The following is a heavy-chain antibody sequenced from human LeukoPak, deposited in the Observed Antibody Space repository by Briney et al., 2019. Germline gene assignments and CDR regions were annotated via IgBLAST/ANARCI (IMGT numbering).Heavy chain of an antibody. CDR2: INPNSGGT. J-gene: IGHJ5*02. V-gene: IGHV1-2*06. Sequence: GASVKVSCKASGYTFTGYYMHWVRQAPGQGLEWMGRINPNSGGTNYAQKFQGRVTMTSDTSISTAYMELSRLRSDDTAVYYCARDFLVPAAPYNWFDPWGQGTLVTVSS. CDR1: GYTFTGYY. D-gene: IGHD2-2*01. CDR3: ARDFLVPAAPYNWFDP.